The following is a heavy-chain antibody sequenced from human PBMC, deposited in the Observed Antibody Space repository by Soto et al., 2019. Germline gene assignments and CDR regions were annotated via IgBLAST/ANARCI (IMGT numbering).Heavy chain of an antibody. CDR3: ARRYTPPRLFDP. D-gene: IGHD1-1*01. J-gene: IGHJ5*02. V-gene: IGHV1-3*04. CDR1: GYSFNTYV. Sequence: QVQLVQSGAEVKKPGASLRVSCQSSGYSFNTYVIHWVRQAPGQWFEWLGWINTANGNTEYSQKFQGRVTFTGDTPATTAYMDLSSMRPEDTNTYYCARRYTPPRLFDPWGQRTLVTVSS. CDR2: INTANGNT.